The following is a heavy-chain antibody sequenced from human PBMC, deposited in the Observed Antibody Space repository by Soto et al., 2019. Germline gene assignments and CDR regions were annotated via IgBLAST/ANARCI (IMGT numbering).Heavy chain of an antibody. Sequence: PWEPLSLSCTVSGGSVSSGSYYWSWIRQPPGKGLEWIGYIYYSGSTNYNPTLKSRVTISVDPSKNQFSLKLSSVTAADTAVYYNAMENDFWRGHSTGGRDVCSQGTPVTVSS. J-gene: IGHJ6*02. CDR1: GGSVSSGSYY. D-gene: IGHD3-3*01. V-gene: IGHV4-61*01. CDR2: IYYSGST. CDR3: AMENDFWRGHSTGGRDV.